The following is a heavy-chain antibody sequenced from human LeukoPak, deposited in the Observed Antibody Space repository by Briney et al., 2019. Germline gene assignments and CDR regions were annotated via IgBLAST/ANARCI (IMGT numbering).Heavy chain of an antibody. D-gene: IGHD6-19*01. CDR2: IYHSGST. Sequence: SETLSLTCTVSGYSISSGYYWGWIRQPPGKGLEWIGSIYHSGSTYYNPSLKSRVTISVDTSKNQFSLKLSSVTAADTAVYYCAKKTTPHHSGWYPGPYSFDYWGQGTLVTVSS. J-gene: IGHJ4*02. V-gene: IGHV4-38-2*02. CDR3: AKKTTPHHSGWYPGPYSFDY. CDR1: GYSISSGYY.